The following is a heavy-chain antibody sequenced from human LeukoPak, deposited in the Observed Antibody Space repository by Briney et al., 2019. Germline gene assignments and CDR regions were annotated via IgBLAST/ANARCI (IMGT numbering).Heavy chain of an antibody. CDR3: AAIAVAGRYYFDY. CDR1: GFTFSDYY. CDR2: ISSSGSTI. Sequence: PGGSLRLSCAASGFTFSDYYMGWIRQAPGKGLEWVSYISSSGSTIYYADSVKGRFTISRDNAKNSLYLQMNSLRAEDTAVYYCAAIAVAGRYYFDYWGQGTLVTVSS. J-gene: IGHJ4*02. D-gene: IGHD6-19*01. V-gene: IGHV3-11*01.